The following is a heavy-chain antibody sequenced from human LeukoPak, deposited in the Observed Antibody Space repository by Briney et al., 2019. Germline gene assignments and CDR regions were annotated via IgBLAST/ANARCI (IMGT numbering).Heavy chain of an antibody. Sequence: SETLSLTCTVSGGSISSGSYYWTWIRQPAGKGLEWIGRIYTSGSTNYNPSLKSRVTISVDTSKNQFSLKLSSVTAADTAVYYCASHDPRGFDYWGQGTLVTVSS. CDR2: IYTSGST. CDR3: ASHDPRGFDY. J-gene: IGHJ4*02. V-gene: IGHV4-61*02. D-gene: IGHD1-1*01. CDR1: GGSISSGSYY.